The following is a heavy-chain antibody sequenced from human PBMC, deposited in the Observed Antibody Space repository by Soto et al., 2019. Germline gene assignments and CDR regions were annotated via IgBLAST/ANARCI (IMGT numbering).Heavy chain of an antibody. CDR1: GFTISTYW. CDR2: INGDGKTA. Sequence: EEQLVESGGKLVQPGGSLRLSCEASGFTISTYWMHWVRQAPGKGLVWVSRINGDGKTASYADSVKGRFTISRDNAKDTLYLELSSLRADDTAVYYCASAWEQGVRDAFEIWGRGTVVTVSS. V-gene: IGHV3-74*01. CDR3: ASAWEQGVRDAFEI. J-gene: IGHJ3*02. D-gene: IGHD1-26*01.